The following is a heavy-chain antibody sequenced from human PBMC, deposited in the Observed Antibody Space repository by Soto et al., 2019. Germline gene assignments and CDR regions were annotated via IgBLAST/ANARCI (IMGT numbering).Heavy chain of an antibody. CDR2: IRSKANSYAT. CDR1: GFTFSGSA. D-gene: IGHD3-16*01. J-gene: IGHJ3*02. V-gene: IGHV3-73*01. Sequence: GGSLILSCAASGFTFSGSAMHWVLQASGPGLEWVGRIRSKANSYATAYAASVKGRFTISRDDSKNTAYLQMNSLKTEDTAVYDCTSRPPSTSYVFDIWGQGTMVTVSS. CDR3: TSRPPSTSYVFDI.